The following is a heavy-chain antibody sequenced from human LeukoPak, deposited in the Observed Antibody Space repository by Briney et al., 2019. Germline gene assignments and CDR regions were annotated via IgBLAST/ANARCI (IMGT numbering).Heavy chain of an antibody. J-gene: IGHJ4*02. CDR3: ARELGGNYGGNTGSN. V-gene: IGHV4-59*01. CDR2: VYYSGST. D-gene: IGHD4-23*01. CDR1: GGSISSYY. Sequence: SETLSLTCTVSGGSISSYYWSWIRQPPGKGLEWVGYVYYSGSTNYNPSLKSRVTMSVDTFKNQFSLKLSSVTAADTAVYYCARELGGNYGGNTGSNWGQGTLVTVSS.